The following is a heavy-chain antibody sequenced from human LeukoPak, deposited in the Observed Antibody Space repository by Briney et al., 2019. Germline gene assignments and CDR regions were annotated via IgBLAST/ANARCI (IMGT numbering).Heavy chain of an antibody. V-gene: IGHV3-11*01. CDR3: ARDGGRSGYYMGMYNWFDP. D-gene: IGHD3-3*01. CDR2: ISSSGSII. CDR1: GFTFSDYY. J-gene: IGHJ5*02. Sequence: GGSLRLSCAASGFTFSDYYMGWIRQAPGKELEWVSYISSSGSIIYYADSVKGRFTISRDNAKNSLYLQMNSLRAEDTAVYYCARDGGRSGYYMGMYNWFDPWGQGTLVTVSS.